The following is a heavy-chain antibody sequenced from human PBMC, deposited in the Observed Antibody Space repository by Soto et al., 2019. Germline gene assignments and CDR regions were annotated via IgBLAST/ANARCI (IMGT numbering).Heavy chain of an antibody. D-gene: IGHD3-22*01. CDR3: AREAYADSSGYYYFY. J-gene: IGHJ4*02. CDR1: GGTFSRYT. CDR2: TLPMCGTA. Sequence: QVQLVQSGAEVKKPGYAVKVSCKTSGGTFSRYTIIWVRQATGQGLEWMGGTLPMCGTANYAQNFQGRVTITADESTITASMELSSLRSEDTAVYYCAREAYADSSGYYYFYWGQGTLVTVST. V-gene: IGHV1-69*01.